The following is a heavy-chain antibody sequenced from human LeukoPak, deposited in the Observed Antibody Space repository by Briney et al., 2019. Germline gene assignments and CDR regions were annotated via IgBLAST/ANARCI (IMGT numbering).Heavy chain of an antibody. V-gene: IGHV1-24*01. CDR3: ATRCSSTSCYLSNYYYYYMDV. J-gene: IGHJ6*03. Sequence: SVKVSCKVSGYTLTELSMHWVRQAPGKGLEWMGGFDPEDGETIYAQKFQGRVTMTEDPSTDTAYMELSSLRSEDTAVYYCATRCSSTSCYLSNYYYYYMDVWGKGTTVTVSS. D-gene: IGHD2-2*01. CDR2: FDPEDGET. CDR1: GYTLTELS.